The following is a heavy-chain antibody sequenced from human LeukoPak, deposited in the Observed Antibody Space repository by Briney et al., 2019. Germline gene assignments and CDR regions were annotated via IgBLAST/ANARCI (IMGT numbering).Heavy chain of an antibody. D-gene: IGHD3-9*01. CDR2: FDPEDGET. CDR3: ATDRKRYRYYGMDV. Sequence: GASVKVSCKVSGYTLTELSMHWVRQAPGKGLEWMGGFDPEDGETIYAQKFQGRVTMTEDTSTDTAYMELSSLRSEDTAVYYCATDRKRYRYYGMDVWGQGTTVTVSS. J-gene: IGHJ6*02. V-gene: IGHV1-24*01. CDR1: GYTLTELS.